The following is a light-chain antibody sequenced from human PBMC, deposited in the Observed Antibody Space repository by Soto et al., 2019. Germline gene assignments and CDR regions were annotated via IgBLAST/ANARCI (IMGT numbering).Light chain of an antibody. CDR3: SSYTSSSTLV. CDR2: DVS. CDR1: SSDVGGSNY. J-gene: IGLJ2*01. Sequence: QSALTQPASVSGSPGQSITISCTGTSSDVGGSNYVSWYQHHPGKAPKLMIFDVSYRPSGISNRFSGSKSGNTASLTISGLQAEDDGDYYCSSYTSSSTLVFGGGTQLTVL. V-gene: IGLV2-14*03.